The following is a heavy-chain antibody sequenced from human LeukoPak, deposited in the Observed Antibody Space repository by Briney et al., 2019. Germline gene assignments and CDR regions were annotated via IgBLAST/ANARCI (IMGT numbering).Heavy chain of an antibody. J-gene: IGHJ4*02. Sequence: SPSETLSPTCTVSGGSISSSSYYWGWIRQPPGKGLEWIGSIYYSGSTYYNPSLKSRVTISVDTSKNQFSLKLSSVTAADTAVYYCARVRNDFWSGPVDYWGQGTLVTVSS. V-gene: IGHV4-39*07. D-gene: IGHD3-3*01. CDR2: IYYSGST. CDR3: ARVRNDFWSGPVDY. CDR1: GGSISSSSYY.